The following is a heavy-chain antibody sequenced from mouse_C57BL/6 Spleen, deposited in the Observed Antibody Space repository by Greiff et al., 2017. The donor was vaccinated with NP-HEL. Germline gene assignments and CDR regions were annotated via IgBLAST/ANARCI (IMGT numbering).Heavy chain of an antibody. D-gene: IGHD2-4*01. CDR1: GFTFSSYA. CDR2: ISSGGDYI. Sequence: EVKLMESGEGLVKPGGSLKLSCAASGFTFSSYAMSWVRQTPEKRLEWVAYISSGGDYIYYADTVKGRFTISRDNARNTLYLQMSSLKSEDTAMYYCTRGDYDLAWFAYWGQGTLVTVSA. CDR3: TRGDYDLAWFAY. V-gene: IGHV5-9-1*02. J-gene: IGHJ3*01.